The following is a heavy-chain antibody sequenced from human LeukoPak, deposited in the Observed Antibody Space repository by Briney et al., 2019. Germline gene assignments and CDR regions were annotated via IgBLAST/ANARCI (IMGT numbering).Heavy chain of an antibody. V-gene: IGHV3-66*01. J-gene: IGHJ4*02. CDR1: GFTVSSNY. D-gene: IGHD2-2*01. CDR3: ARGPYQPLLTL. CDR2: IYSGGST. Sequence: PGGSLRLSCAASGFTVSSNYMSWVRQAPGKGLEWVSVIYSGGSTYYADSVKGRFTNSRDNSKNTLYLQMNSLRAEDTAVYYCARGPYQPLLTLWGQGTLVTVSS.